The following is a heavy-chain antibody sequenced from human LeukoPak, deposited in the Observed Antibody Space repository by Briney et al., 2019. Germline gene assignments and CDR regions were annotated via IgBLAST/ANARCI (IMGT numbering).Heavy chain of an antibody. CDR3: AKDIRSATGTWGAFDI. V-gene: IGHV3-9*01. Sequence: PGGSLRLSCAASEFTFDDYAMNWVRQAPGKGLEWVSGISWNSGSIGYADSVKGRFTISRDNAKNSLYLQMNSLRAEDTALYYCAKDIRSATGTWGAFDIWGQGTMVTVSS. J-gene: IGHJ3*02. D-gene: IGHD1-1*01. CDR1: EFTFDDYA. CDR2: ISWNSGSI.